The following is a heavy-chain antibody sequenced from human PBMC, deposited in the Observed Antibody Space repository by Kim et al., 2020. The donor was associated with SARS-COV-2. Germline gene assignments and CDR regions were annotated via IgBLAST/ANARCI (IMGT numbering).Heavy chain of an antibody. J-gene: IGHJ3*02. CDR2: ISGSGGST. D-gene: IGHD6-13*01. CDR1: GVTFSSYA. Sequence: GGSLRLSCAASGVTFSSYAMSWVRQAPGKGLEWVSAISGSGGSTYYADSVKGRFTISRDNSKNTLYLQMNSLRAEDTAVYYCAKILAAGTDAFDIWGQGTMVTVSS. V-gene: IGHV3-23*01. CDR3: AKILAAGTDAFDI.